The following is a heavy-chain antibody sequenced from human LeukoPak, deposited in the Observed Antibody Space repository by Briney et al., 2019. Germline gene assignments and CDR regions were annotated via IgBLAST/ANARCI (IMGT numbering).Heavy chain of an antibody. Sequence: LGESLKISCEGSGYSFTNYWIGWVRQMPGKGLEWIGVIYPDDSDTRYSPSFQGQVTISADKSIGTAYLQWSSLKASDTAMYYCAIGGDSSTSCYRCFNYWGQGTLVTVSS. CDR2: IYPDDSDT. CDR1: GYSFTNYW. V-gene: IGHV5-51*01. CDR3: AIGGDSSTSCYRCFNY. D-gene: IGHD2-2*01. J-gene: IGHJ4*02.